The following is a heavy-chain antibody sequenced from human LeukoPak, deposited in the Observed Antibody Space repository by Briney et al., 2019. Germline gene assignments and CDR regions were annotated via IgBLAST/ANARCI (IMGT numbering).Heavy chain of an antibody. D-gene: IGHD6-13*01. J-gene: IGHJ4*02. CDR2: IYYSGST. CDR3: ARHAAAYDY. V-gene: IGHV4-59*01. CDR1: GGSISSYY. Sequence: SKTLSLTCTVSGGSISSYYWSWIRQPPGKGLEWIGYIYYSGSTNYNPSLKSRVTISVDTSKNQFSLKLSSVTAADTAVYYCARHAAAYDYWGQGTLVTVSS.